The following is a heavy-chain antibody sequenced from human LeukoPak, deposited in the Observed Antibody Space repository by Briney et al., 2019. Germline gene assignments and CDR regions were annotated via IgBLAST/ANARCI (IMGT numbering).Heavy chain of an antibody. V-gene: IGHV4-4*09. CDR1: GGSISSYY. J-gene: IGHJ4*02. Sequence: SETLSLTCTVSGGSISSYYWSWIRQPPGKGLEWIGYIYTSGSTNYNPSLKSRVTISVDTSKNQFSLKLSSVTAADTAVYYCARDTSLSSGYYLWHWGQGTLVTVSS. CDR2: IYTSGST. CDR3: ARDTSLSSGYYLWH. D-gene: IGHD3-22*01.